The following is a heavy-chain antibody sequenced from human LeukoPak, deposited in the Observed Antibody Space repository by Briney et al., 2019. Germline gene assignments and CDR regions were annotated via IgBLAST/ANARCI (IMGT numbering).Heavy chain of an antibody. V-gene: IGHV3-53*05. J-gene: IGHJ4*02. Sequence: PGGSLRLSCAVSGFIVSSNYMSWVRQAPGKGLEWVSVIYSGGSTYYADSVKGRFTISRDNSRSTLYLQMNSLRPEDTAIYYCAREGYYGSGSPPSLCFDYWGQGTLVTVSS. CDR1: GFIVSSNY. CDR2: IYSGGST. CDR3: AREGYYGSGSPPSLCFDY. D-gene: IGHD3-10*01.